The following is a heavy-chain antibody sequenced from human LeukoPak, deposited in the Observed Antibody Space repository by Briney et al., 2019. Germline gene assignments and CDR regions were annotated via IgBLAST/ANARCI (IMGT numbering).Heavy chain of an antibody. CDR1: GGSFSGYY. D-gene: IGHD1-26*01. V-gene: IGHV4-34*01. CDR3: ARGWELPDY. CDR2: INHSGST. J-gene: IGHJ4*02. Sequence: SSETLSLTCAVYGGSFSGYYWSWIRQPPGKGLEWIGEINHSGSTNYNPSLKGRVTISVDTSKNQFSLKLSSVTAADTAVYYCARGWELPDYWGQGTLVTVSS.